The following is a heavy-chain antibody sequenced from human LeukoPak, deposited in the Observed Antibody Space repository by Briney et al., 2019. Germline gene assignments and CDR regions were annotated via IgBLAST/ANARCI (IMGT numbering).Heavy chain of an antibody. D-gene: IGHD3-10*01. J-gene: IGHJ4*02. CDR3: ARSALWFGESLDY. CDR1: GITFSNFA. Sequence: PGGSLRLSCAASGITFSNFAMSWVRQAPGKGLEWVSVIYSGGSTYYADSVKGRFTISRDNSKNTLYLQMNSLRAEDTAVYYCARSALWFGESLDYWGQGTLVTVSS. CDR2: IYSGGST. V-gene: IGHV3-53*01.